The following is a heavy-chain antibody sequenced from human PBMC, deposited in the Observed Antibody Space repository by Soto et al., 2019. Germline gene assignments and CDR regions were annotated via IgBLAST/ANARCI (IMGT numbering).Heavy chain of an antibody. CDR1: GFTFRSFA. CDR3: AGPGYSSQDY. CDR2: ISGSGDGT. Sequence: PGGSLRLSCAASGFTFRSFALSWVRQAPGKGLEWVSAISGSGDGTDYADSEKGRFTISRDNSKNTLYLQMNSLRAEDTAVYYCAGPGYSSQDYWGQGALVTVSS. D-gene: IGHD5-18*01. V-gene: IGHV3-23*01. J-gene: IGHJ4*02.